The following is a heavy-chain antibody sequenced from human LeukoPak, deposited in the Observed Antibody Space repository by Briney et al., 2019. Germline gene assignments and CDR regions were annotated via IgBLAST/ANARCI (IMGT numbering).Heavy chain of an antibody. V-gene: IGHV4-59*08. CDR3: ARLPGCSGADCFRAFDI. J-gene: IGHJ3*02. CDR2: IYYSGST. Sequence: SETLSLTCTVSGGSISSYYWSWIRQPPGKGLEWIGYIYYSGSTNYNPSLRSRITMSVDTFKNHFSLSLTSVTAADTAVYYCARLPGCSGADCFRAFDIWGQGTMVTVSS. D-gene: IGHD2-21*02. CDR1: GGSISSYY.